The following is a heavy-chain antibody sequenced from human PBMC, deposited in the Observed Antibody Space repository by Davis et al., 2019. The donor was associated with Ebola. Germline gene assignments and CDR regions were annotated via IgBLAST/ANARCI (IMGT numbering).Heavy chain of an antibody. CDR3: ARVSVWFGSRGYFDY. D-gene: IGHD3-10*01. CDR1: GFTFDNYG. V-gene: IGHV3-30*03. Sequence: GEPLKISCAASGFTFDNYGMHWVRQAPGKGLQWVAIISYHGSKKYYADSVKGRFTISRDNAKNSLYLQMNSLRAEDTAVYYCARVSVWFGSRGYFDYWGQGTLVTVSS. CDR2: ISYHGSKK. J-gene: IGHJ4*02.